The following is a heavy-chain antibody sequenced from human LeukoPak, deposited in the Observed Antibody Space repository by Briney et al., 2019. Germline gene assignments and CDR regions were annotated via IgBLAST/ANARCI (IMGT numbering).Heavy chain of an antibody. Sequence: ASVKVSCKASGYTFTDYYMHWVRQAPGQGLEWMGWINPNSGGTKFAQKFQGRVTVTRDTSIRTAYMELSRLRAEDTAVYYCAREYGSSGLDAFDIWGQGTMVTVSS. V-gene: IGHV1-2*02. D-gene: IGHD6-19*01. CDR2: INPNSGGT. CDR3: AREYGSSGLDAFDI. J-gene: IGHJ3*02. CDR1: GYTFTDYY.